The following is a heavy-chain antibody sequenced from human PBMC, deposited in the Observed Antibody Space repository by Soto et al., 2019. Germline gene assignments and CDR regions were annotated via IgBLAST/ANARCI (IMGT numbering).Heavy chain of an antibody. D-gene: IGHD1-1*01. CDR2: FVPMFSSS. V-gene: IGHV1-69*01. CDR3: ARTGGTYYFDH. Sequence: QVQLVQSGAEVRKPGSSVNVSCKASGTSFTSYGIHWVRQAPGQGLEWMGGFVPMFSSSNYAQKFQDRLTIVADESTNTAYMELSSLSADDSAIYYCARTGGTYYFDHWGQGTLVTVSS. CDR1: GTSFTSYG. J-gene: IGHJ4*02.